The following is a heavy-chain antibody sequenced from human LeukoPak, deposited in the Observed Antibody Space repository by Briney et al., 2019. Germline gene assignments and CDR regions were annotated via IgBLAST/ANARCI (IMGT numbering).Heavy chain of an antibody. J-gene: IGHJ3*02. Sequence: GGSLRLSCVASGVTFSDYTMQWVRQAPGKGLEYVSAISSYGDNTYYANSVKGRFTISRDNSKNTLFLQMNSLRAEDTAVYYCASGFCSGGSCYNDAFDIWGQGTMVTVSS. CDR1: GVTFSDYT. CDR2: ISSYGDNT. V-gene: IGHV3-64*01. D-gene: IGHD2-15*01. CDR3: ASGFCSGGSCYNDAFDI.